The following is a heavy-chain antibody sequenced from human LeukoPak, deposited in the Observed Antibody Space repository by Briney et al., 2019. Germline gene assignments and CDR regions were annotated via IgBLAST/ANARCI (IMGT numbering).Heavy chain of an antibody. D-gene: IGHD3-16*01. J-gene: IGHJ4*02. CDR3: ARDNDSRDPPHFDY. V-gene: IGHV3-23*01. Sequence: GGSLRLSCAASGFTFSSYGMSWVRQAPGKGLEWVSAISGSGGSTYYADSVKGRFTISRDNSKNTLYLQMNSLRSEDTAVYYCARDNDSRDPPHFDYWGQGTLVTVSS. CDR2: ISGSGGST. CDR1: GFTFSSYG.